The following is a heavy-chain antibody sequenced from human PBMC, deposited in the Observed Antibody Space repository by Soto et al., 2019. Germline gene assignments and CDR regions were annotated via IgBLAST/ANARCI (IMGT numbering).Heavy chain of an antibody. J-gene: IGHJ4*02. D-gene: IGHD3-16*01. V-gene: IGHV1-18*01. CDR3: VRERGTRSAQQNFFDS. CDR1: GYTFTSYG. CDR2: ISPNSGAT. Sequence: GASVKVSCKASGYTFTSYGIIWVRQAPGQGLEWMGYISPNSGATTYAQNLQGRLTLTTDTSTSTAYMELRSLSSDDTAIYYCVRERGTRSAQQNFFDSWGRGPLVPVSS.